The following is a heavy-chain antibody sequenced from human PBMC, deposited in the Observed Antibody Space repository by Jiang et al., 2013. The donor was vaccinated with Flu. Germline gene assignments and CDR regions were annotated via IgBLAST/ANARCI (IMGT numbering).Heavy chain of an antibody. J-gene: IGHJ4*02. CDR2: IYYSGST. D-gene: IGHD3-22*01. CDR3: ARGLFPYYYDSSGYFFDY. CDR1: GGSISSYY. V-gene: IGHV4-59*05. Sequence: SLTCTVSGGSISSYYWSWIRQPPGKGLEWIGSIYYSGSTYYNPSLKSRVTISVDTSKNQFSLKLSSVTATDTAVYYCARGLFPYYYDSSGYFFDYWGQGTLVTVSS.